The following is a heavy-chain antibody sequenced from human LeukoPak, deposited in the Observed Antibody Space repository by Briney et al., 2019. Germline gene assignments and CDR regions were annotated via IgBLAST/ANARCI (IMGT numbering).Heavy chain of an antibody. V-gene: IGHV3-21*01. CDR1: GFTFTTYN. Sequence: GGSLRLSCAASGFTFTTYNMNWVRQAPGKAMEWVSSITSSGTYIFYADSVRGRFTISRDNAKNSLYLQMDSLGPEDTAVYYCARDGPLPDYWGQGTLVTVSS. J-gene: IGHJ4*02. CDR2: ITSSGTYI. CDR3: ARDGPLPDY.